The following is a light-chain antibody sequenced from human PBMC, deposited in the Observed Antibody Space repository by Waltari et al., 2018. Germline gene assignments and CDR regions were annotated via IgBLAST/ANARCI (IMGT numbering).Light chain of an antibody. J-gene: IGLJ1*01. CDR3: SAWDSNLREYV. CDR1: SHNVGNQG. V-gene: IGLV10-54*04. CDR2: RNN. Sequence: QAGLTQPPSVSKGLRQTATLTCTGNSHNVGNQGAAWLQQHQGQPPRLLSYRNNNRPSGISERFSASRSGNTASLTITRLQPEDEADYYCSAWDSNLREYVFGTGTKVTVL.